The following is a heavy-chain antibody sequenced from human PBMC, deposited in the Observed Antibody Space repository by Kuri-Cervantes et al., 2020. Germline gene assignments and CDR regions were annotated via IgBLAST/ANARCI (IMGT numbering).Heavy chain of an antibody. J-gene: IGHJ3*02. Sequence: SETLSLTCTVSGGSISSSSYYWSWIRQPPGKGLEWIGYIYYSGSTNYNPSLKSRVTISVDTSKNQFSLKLSSVTAADTAVYYCARSGLTYYGSGNDAFDIWGQGTMVTVSS. D-gene: IGHD3-10*01. V-gene: IGHV4-61*01. CDR3: ARSGLTYYGSGNDAFDI. CDR1: GGSISSSSYY. CDR2: IYYSGST.